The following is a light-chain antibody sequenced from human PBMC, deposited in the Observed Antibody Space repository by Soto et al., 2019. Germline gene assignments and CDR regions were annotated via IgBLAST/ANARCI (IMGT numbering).Light chain of an antibody. J-gene: IGKJ1*01. Sequence: EIVLTQSPGTLSLSPGERATLSFRASQSVSSSYLAWYQQKPGQAPRLLIYGASSRATGIPDRFSGSGSGTDFTLTISGLQSEDFAVYYCQQYNNWPPWTFGQGTKVDIK. CDR1: QSVSSSY. CDR3: QQYNNWPPWT. CDR2: GAS. V-gene: IGKV3-20*01.